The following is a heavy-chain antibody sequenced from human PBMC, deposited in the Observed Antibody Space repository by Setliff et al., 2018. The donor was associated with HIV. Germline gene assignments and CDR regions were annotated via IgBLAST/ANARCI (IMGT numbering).Heavy chain of an antibody. CDR3: ARGGTLTLINYFDT. Sequence: SVKVSCKTAGGIFVHHAVSWVRQAPGQGLEWMGGIIPFFGTALYAPKFQGRVTITANESTSTAYMELSSLRSEDTGVYYCARGGTLTLINYFDTLGQGTLVTVSS. J-gene: IGHJ5*02. V-gene: IGHV1-69*13. CDR2: IIPFFGTA. D-gene: IGHD1-7*01. CDR1: GGIFVHHA.